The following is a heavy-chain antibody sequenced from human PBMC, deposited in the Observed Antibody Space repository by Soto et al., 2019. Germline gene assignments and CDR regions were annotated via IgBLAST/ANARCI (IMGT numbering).Heavy chain of an antibody. D-gene: IGHD2-8*01. Sequence: PETLSLTCSVSSDSISSYYWSWIRQPPGKGLEWIGFIFYSGNTNYNPSLKSRVTMSVDTSKNQFSLKLSSVTAADTAVYYCARQGYCSNGVCFGWFDPWGQGTLVTVSS. CDR1: SDSISSYY. CDR3: ARQGYCSNGVCFGWFDP. V-gene: IGHV4-59*01. CDR2: IFYSGNT. J-gene: IGHJ5*02.